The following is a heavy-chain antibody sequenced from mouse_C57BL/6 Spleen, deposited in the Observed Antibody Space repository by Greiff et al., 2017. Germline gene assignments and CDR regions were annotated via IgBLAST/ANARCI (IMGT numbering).Heavy chain of an antibody. J-gene: IGHJ1*03. CDR3: ARQDSSGYWYFDV. V-gene: IGHV15-2*01. CDR1: DSEVFPIAY. Sequence: QVQLQQSGSELRSPGSSVKLSCKDFDSEVFPIAYMSWVRQKPGHGFEWIGGILPRIGRTIYGEKFEDKATLDADTLSNTAYLELNSLTSEDSAIYHCARQDSSGYWYFDVWGTGTTVTVSS. CDR2: ILPRIGRT. D-gene: IGHD3-2*02.